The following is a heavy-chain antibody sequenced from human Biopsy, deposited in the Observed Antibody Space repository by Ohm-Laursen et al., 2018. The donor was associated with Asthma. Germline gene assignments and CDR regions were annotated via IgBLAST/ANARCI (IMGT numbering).Heavy chain of an antibody. CDR2: LIPVLGTP. CDR3: ARGYSGSDRIVYYYSGLEV. J-gene: IGHJ6*02. D-gene: IGHD5-12*01. Sequence: SSVKVSCKASGDSFSNYAISWVRQAPGQGLEWMGGLIPVLGTPDHTQMIEGRVTITADESTSTAYMELSSLSSEDTAVYYCARGYSGSDRIVYYYSGLEVWGQGTTVTVSS. CDR1: GDSFSNYA. V-gene: IGHV1-69*01.